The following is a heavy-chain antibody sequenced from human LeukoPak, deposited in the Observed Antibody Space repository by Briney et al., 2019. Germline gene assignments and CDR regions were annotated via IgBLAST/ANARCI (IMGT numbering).Heavy chain of an antibody. CDR1: GGSFSGYY. CDR3: ARLQLDSSGYYFMGYYYGMDV. CDR2: INHSGST. D-gene: IGHD3-22*01. J-gene: IGHJ6*02. V-gene: IGHV4-34*01. Sequence: PSETLSLTCAVYGGSFSGYYWSWIRQPPGKGLEWIGEINHSGSTNYNPSLKSRVTISVDTSKNQFSLKLSSVTAADTAVYYCARLQLDSSGYYFMGYYYGMDVWGQGTTVTVSS.